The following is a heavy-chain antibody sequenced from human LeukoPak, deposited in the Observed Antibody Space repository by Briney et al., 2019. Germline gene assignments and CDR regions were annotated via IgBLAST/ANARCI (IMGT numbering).Heavy chain of an antibody. D-gene: IGHD6-13*01. CDR1: VGSFSGYY. V-gene: IGHV4-34*01. CDR2: INHSGST. CDR3: ARDAGYSSSWYGNFDY. Sequence: PSETLSLTCAVYVGSFSGYYWSWIRQPPGKGLEWIGEINHSGSTNYNTSLKSRVTISVDTSKNQFSLKLSSVTAADTAVYYCARDAGYSSSWYGNFDYWGQGTLVTVSS. J-gene: IGHJ4*02.